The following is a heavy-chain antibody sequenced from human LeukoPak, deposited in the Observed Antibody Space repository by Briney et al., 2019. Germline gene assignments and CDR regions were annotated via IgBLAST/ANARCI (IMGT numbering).Heavy chain of an antibody. V-gene: IGHV4-59*11. CDR3: ARGGLLRYFDWAIVH. J-gene: IGHJ5*02. CDR2: TYYSGTT. D-gene: IGHD3-9*01. Sequence: PSETLSLTCTVSSGSISSHYWSWMRQPPGKGLEWIGYTYYSGTTNYNPSLKSRVTISVDTSKNQFSLKLSSVTAADTAVYYCARGGLLRYFDWAIVHWGQGTLVTVSS. CDR1: SGSISSHY.